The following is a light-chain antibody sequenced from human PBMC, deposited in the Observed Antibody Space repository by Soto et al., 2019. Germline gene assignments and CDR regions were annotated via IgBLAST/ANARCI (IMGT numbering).Light chain of an antibody. J-gene: IGKJ1*01. Sequence: VVMTQSPATLSVSPGERATLSCRASQSVSSNLAWYQQKPGQAPRLLIYGASTRATGIPDRFSGSGSGTDFTLTISRLEPEDFAVYYCQQYGSSPPGTFGQGTKVDI. CDR2: GAS. CDR3: QQYGSSPPGT. CDR1: QSVSSN. V-gene: IGKV3-20*01.